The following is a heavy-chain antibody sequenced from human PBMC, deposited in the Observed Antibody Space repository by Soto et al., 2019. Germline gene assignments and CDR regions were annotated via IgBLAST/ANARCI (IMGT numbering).Heavy chain of an antibody. CDR3: AKDRGFTMVRSWFDP. Sequence: GGSLRLSCAASGFSFSDYYMTWIRQAPGKGLEWVSYIGVTDNTIYYADSVKGRFTISRDNAKNSLYLQMNSLRAEDTAVYYCAKDRGFTMVRSWFDPWGQGTLVTVSS. CDR2: IGVTDNTI. V-gene: IGHV3-11*01. D-gene: IGHD3-10*01. CDR1: GFSFSDYY. J-gene: IGHJ5*02.